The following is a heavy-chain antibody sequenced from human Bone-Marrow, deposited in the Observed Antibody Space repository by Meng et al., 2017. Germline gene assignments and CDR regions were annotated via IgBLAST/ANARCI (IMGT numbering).Heavy chain of an antibody. CDR3: ARGLRGYSYGYAGDY. Sequence: SETLSLTCTVSGGSISSSSYYWGWIRQPPGKGLEWIGSIYYSGSTYYNPSLKSRVTISVDTSKNQFSLKLSSVTAADTAVYYCARGLRGYSYGYAGDYWGQGTLVTVSS. D-gene: IGHD5-18*01. J-gene: IGHJ4*02. V-gene: IGHV4-39*07. CDR1: GGSISSSSYY. CDR2: IYYSGST.